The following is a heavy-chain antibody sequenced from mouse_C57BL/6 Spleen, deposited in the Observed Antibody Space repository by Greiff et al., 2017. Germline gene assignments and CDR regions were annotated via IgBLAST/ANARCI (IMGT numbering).Heavy chain of an antibody. CDR3: ARSVITKGMEY. CDR2: IYPRSGNT. J-gene: IGHJ4*01. Sequence: QVQLQESGAELARPGASVKLSCKASGYTFTSYGISWVKQRTGQGLVWIGEIYPRSGNTYYNEKFKGKATLTADKSSSTAYMELRSLTSEDAAVYSCARSVITKGMEYWGQGTSVTVSS. V-gene: IGHV1-81*01. CDR1: GYTFTSYG. D-gene: IGHD1-1*01.